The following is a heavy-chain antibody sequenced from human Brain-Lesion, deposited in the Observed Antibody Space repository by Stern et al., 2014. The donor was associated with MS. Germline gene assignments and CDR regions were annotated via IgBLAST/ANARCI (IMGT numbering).Heavy chain of an antibody. Sequence: EDQLMESGGGLVQPGGSLTISCTAAGFTFGNYWMTWVRQAPGKGLEWVANIKEDGNEKNYVDSVKGRFTISRDNARNSLYLQMNSLRVEDTALYYCARVYNTIYGIVTQRGSGMDVWGQGTTVIVSS. V-gene: IGHV3-7*01. J-gene: IGHJ6*02. CDR3: ARVYNTIYGIVTQRGSGMDV. CDR2: IKEDGNEK. CDR1: GFTFGNYW. D-gene: IGHD3-3*01.